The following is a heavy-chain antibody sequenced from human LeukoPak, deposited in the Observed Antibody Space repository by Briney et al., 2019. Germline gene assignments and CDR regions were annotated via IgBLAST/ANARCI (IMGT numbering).Heavy chain of an antibody. CDR2: ITSSGNTI. CDR3: ARLTTMTTTGGPFDD. D-gene: IGHD4-17*01. CDR1: GFTFSSYE. J-gene: IGHJ4*02. Sequence: GGSLRLTCAASGFTFSSYEMNWVRQAPGKGLEWVSYITSSGNTIYYADSVKGRFTISRDNAKNSLYLQMNSLRAEDTAVYYCARLTTMTTTGGPFDDSGQGTLVTVSS. V-gene: IGHV3-48*03.